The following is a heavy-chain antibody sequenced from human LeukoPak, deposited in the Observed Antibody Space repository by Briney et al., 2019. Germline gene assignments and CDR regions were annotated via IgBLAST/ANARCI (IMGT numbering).Heavy chain of an antibody. CDR2: IYYSGST. CDR1: GGSISSYY. V-gene: IGHV4-59*01. Sequence: SETLSLTCTVSGGSISSYYWSCIRQPPGKRLEWVGYIYYSGSTNYNLSLKSRLTISVDTSKNQFSLKLSSVTAADTAVYYCARDRGYGMDVWGQGTTVTVSS. CDR3: ARDRGYGMDV. J-gene: IGHJ6*02.